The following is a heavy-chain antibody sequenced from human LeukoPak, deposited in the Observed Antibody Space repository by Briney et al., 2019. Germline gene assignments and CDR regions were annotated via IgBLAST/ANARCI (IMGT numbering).Heavy chain of an antibody. CDR2: ISGSGSST. J-gene: IGHJ4*02. V-gene: IGHV3-23*01. CDR1: GFTFSNNA. CDR3: AKDLVPYPSDY. D-gene: IGHD2-8*02. Sequence: GGSLRLSCAASGFTFSNNAMTWVRQAPGKGLEWVSGISGSGSSTYYADSVKGRFTISRDNSKNTLYLQMNSLRAEDTAVYYCAKDLVPYPSDYWGQGTLVTVSS.